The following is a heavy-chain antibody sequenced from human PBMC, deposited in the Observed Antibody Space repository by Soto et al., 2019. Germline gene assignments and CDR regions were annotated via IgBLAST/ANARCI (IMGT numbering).Heavy chain of an antibody. CDR1: GFTFSSYG. CDR2: ISYDGSNK. V-gene: IGHV3-30*18. J-gene: IGHJ4*02. D-gene: IGHD3-10*01. CDR3: AKSRMPYYASCLGY. Sequence: QVQLVESGGGVVQPGRSLRLSCAASGFTFSSYGMHWVRQAPGKGLEWVAFISYDGSNKYYADSVKGRFTISRDNSKNTLYLQMNSLRPEDTAVYYCAKSRMPYYASCLGYWGQGTLVTVSS.